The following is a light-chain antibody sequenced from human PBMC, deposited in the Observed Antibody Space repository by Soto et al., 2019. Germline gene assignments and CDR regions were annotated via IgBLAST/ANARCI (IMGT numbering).Light chain of an antibody. CDR2: EVS. J-gene: IGLJ2*01. V-gene: IGLV2-14*01. CDR3: NSCTDTTSLI. CDR1: SSDVGDYKY. Sequence: QSALTQPASVSGSPGQSITISCTGTSSDVGDYKYVSWYQQHPGKAPKLIIYEVSNRPSGMSNRFSGSKSGNTASLTSSGLQAEDEADYYCNSCTDTTSLIFGGGTKLTVL.